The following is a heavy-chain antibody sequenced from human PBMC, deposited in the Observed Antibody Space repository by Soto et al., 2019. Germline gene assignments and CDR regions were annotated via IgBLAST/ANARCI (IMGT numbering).Heavy chain of an antibody. CDR2: IWYDGSNK. J-gene: IGHJ3*02. CDR3: ARPRASGYSYGYGGGAFDI. CDR1: GFTISSYG. V-gene: IGHV3-33*01. Sequence: GGSLRLSCAASGFTISSYGMHWVRQAPGKGLEWVAVIWYDGSNKYYADSVKGRFTISRDNSKNTLYLQMNSLRAEDTAVYYCARPRASGYSYGYGGGAFDIWGQGTMVTVSS. D-gene: IGHD5-18*01.